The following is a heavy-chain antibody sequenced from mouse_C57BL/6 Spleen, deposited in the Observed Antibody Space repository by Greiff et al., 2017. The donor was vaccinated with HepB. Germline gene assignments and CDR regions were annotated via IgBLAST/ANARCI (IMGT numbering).Heavy chain of an antibody. CDR2: INPSSGYT. J-gene: IGHJ2*01. D-gene: IGHD3-2*02. CDR1: GYTFTSYT. Sequence: VKLMESGAELARPGASVKMSCKASGYTFTSYTMHWVKQRPGQGLEWIGYINPSSGYTKYNQKFKDKATLTADKSSSTAYMQLSSLTSEDSAVYYCARWNSSGSDYWGQGTTLTVSS. V-gene: IGHV1-4*01. CDR3: ARWNSSGSDY.